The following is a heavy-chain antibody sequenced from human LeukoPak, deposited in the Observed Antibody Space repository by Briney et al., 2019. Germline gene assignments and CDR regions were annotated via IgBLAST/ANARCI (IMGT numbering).Heavy chain of an antibody. CDR1: GFTFSSYA. CDR3: AKIPVSYSSGWSTFDY. CDR2: ISGSGGST. J-gene: IGHJ4*02. Sequence: GGSLRLSCAASGFTFSSYAMSWVRQTPGKGLEGVSGISGSGGSTNYADSVKGRFTISRDNSKNTLYLQMNSLRAEDTAIYYCAKIPVSYSSGWSTFDYWGQGTLVTVSS. V-gene: IGHV3-23*01. D-gene: IGHD6-19*01.